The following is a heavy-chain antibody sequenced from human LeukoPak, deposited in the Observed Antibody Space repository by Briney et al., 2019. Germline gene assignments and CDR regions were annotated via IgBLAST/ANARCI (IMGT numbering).Heavy chain of an antibody. J-gene: IGHJ4*02. CDR1: GGSFSGYY. CDR3: ARSGLIDY. V-gene: IGHV4-34*01. CDR2: INHSGST. Sequence: RPSETLSLTCAVYGGSFSGYYWSWIRQPPGKGLEWIGEINHSGSTNYNPSLKSRVTISVDTSKNQFSLKLSSVTAADTAVYYCARSGLIDYWGQGTLVTVSS.